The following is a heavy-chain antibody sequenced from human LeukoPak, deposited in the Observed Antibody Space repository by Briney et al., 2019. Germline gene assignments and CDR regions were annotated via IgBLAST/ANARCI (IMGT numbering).Heavy chain of an antibody. D-gene: IGHD6-19*01. CDR3: ARSIVVAGIVSDYYYYAMDV. V-gene: IGHV4-59*08. J-gene: IGHJ6*02. CDR1: GGSISSYY. CDR2: FYYSGST. Sequence: PSETLSLTCTVSGGSISSYYWSWIRQPPGKGLEWIGYFYYSGSTNYNPSLKSRVTISVDTSKNQFSLKLSSVTAEDTAVYYCARSIVVAGIVSDYYYYAMDVWGQGTTVTVSS.